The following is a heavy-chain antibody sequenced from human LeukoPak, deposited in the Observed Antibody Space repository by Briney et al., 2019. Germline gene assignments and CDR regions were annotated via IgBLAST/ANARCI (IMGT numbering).Heavy chain of an antibody. J-gene: IGHJ4*02. CDR3: ARNDSSGYFDY. V-gene: IGHV4-38-2*01. D-gene: IGHD3-22*01. Sequence: SSGTLSLTCAVSDYSISSGNYWGWIRQPPGKGLEWIGSVYHSGSTHYSPSLKGRVTIAVDTSKNQFSLKLSSVTAADTAVYYCARNDSSGYFDYWGQGTLVTVSS. CDR2: VYHSGST. CDR1: DYSISSGNY.